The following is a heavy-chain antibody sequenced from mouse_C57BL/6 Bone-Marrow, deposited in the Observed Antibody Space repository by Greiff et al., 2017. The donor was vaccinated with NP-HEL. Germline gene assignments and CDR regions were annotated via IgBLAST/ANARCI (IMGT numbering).Heavy chain of an antibody. CDR2: IDPENGDT. CDR3: SYYYGSSPAWFAY. D-gene: IGHD1-1*01. CDR1: GFTITDDY. J-gene: IGHJ3*01. V-gene: IGHV14-4*01. Sequence: EVQLQQSGAELVRPGASVKLSCTASGFTITDDYMHWVKQRPEQGLEWIGWIDPENGDTEYASKFQGKATITADTSSNTAYLQLSSLTSEDTAVYYCSYYYGSSPAWFAYWGQGTLSLSLQ.